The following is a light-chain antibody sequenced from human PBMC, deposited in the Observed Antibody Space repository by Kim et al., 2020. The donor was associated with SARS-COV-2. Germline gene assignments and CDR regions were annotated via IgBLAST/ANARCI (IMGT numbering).Light chain of an antibody. CDR2: GAS. CDR1: QSVGST. CDR3: RQYNNWPPLT. Sequence: SPGERATLSCRASQSVGSTLAWYQQKPGQAPRLLIYGASYRATGVPARFSGSGSGTEFTLTISSLQSEDSAVYYCRQYNNWPPLTFGGGTKVDIK. V-gene: IGKV3-15*01. J-gene: IGKJ4*01.